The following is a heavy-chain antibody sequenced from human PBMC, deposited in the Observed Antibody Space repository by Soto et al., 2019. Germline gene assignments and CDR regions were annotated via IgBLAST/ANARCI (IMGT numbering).Heavy chain of an antibody. Sequence: QVQLVQSGAEVKKPGASVKVSCKASGYTFTSYGVSWVGQAPGQGLEGMGRISGYNGNTNYAQKLQGRVTMTTDTSTSTAYMELRCLRSDDTAVYYWSRSGKYYYGSGSPYYSGMDVWGQGITVTVSS. V-gene: IGHV1-18*04. D-gene: IGHD3-10*01. CDR3: SRSGKYYYGSGSPYYSGMDV. CDR2: ISGYNGNT. CDR1: GYTFTSYG. J-gene: IGHJ6*02.